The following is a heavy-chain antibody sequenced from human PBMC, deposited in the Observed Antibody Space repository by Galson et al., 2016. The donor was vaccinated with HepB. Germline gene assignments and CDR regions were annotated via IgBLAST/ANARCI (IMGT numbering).Heavy chain of an antibody. D-gene: IGHD3-3*01. CDR2: ISSSSSTI. J-gene: IGHJ6*02. CDR1: EFTFSTHS. Sequence: SLRLSCAASEFTFSTHSMNWVRQAPGKGLEWVSYISSSSSTIYYADSVQGRFTISRDNVKNSLYLQMNSLRDEDTAVYYCAREEHYDFWSGFSKGDYYYYYGMDVWGQGTTVTVSS. CDR3: AREEHYDFWSGFSKGDYYYYYGMDV. V-gene: IGHV3-48*02.